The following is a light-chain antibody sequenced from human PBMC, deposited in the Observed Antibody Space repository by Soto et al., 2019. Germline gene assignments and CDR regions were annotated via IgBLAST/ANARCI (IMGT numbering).Light chain of an antibody. CDR3: QQYNTSSLT. V-gene: IGKV1-5*03. Sequence: DIQMTQSPSTLSASVGDRVTITCRASQSISTWLAWYQQKPGKAPKLLIYKASSLESGVPSRFSGSGSGTEFDLTISSLQPDDFATYYCQQYNTSSLTFGGGTKVEIK. CDR1: QSISTW. J-gene: IGKJ4*01. CDR2: KAS.